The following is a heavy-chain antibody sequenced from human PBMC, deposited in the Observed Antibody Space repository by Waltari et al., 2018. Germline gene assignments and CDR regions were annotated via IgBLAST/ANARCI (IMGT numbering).Heavy chain of an antibody. J-gene: IGHJ4*02. CDR2: INAGNGNT. V-gene: IGHV1-3*01. Sequence: QVQLVQSGAEVKKPGASVKVSCKASGYTFTSYAMHWVRQAPGQRLEWMGGINAGNGNTKNAQKFQGRVTITRDTSASTAYMELSSLRSEDTAVYYCARDFYDFWSCYYLGADYWGQGTLVTVSS. D-gene: IGHD3-3*01. CDR3: ARDFYDFWSCYYLGADY. CDR1: GYTFTSYA.